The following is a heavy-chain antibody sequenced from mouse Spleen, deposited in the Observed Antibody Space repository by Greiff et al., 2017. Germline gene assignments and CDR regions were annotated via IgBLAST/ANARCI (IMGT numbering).Heavy chain of an antibody. CDR3: ARLNYGSSFDY. CDR2: ILPENGST. Sequence: QVQLQQSGAELMKPGASVKLSCKASGYTFTGYWIEWIKQRPGHGLEWIGEILPENGSTNYNEKFKGKATLTADTSSNTAYMQLSSLTTEDSAIYYCARLNYGSSFDYWGQGTTLTVSS. V-gene: IGHV1-9*01. J-gene: IGHJ2*01. D-gene: IGHD1-1*01. CDR1: GYTFTGYW.